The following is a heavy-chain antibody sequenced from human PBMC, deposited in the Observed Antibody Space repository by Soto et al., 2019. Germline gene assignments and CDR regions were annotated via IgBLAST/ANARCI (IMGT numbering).Heavy chain of an antibody. CDR2: IYHAGYT. D-gene: IGHD5-18*01. Sequence: LSLSCAVSGVSISSNNWWSWVRQPPGKGLEWIAEIYHAGYTHYNPSLKSRVSISMDNSRKQFYLRFTSVTAADTDVYYCAGQSGFSQNYWGQGAPVTVSS. CDR1: GVSISSNNW. CDR3: AGQSGFSQNY. J-gene: IGHJ4*02. V-gene: IGHV4-4*02.